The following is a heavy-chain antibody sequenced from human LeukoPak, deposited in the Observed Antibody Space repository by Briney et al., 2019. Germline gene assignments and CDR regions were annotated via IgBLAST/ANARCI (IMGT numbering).Heavy chain of an antibody. D-gene: IGHD5-12*01. J-gene: IGHJ4*02. V-gene: IGHV3-21*01. CDR2: ISSSSSYI. CDR1: GFTLSSYS. CDR3: ARRGSGYTEPIDY. Sequence: GGSLRLSCAGSGFTLSSYSMDWVRQAPGKGLEWVSSISSSSSYIYYADSVKGRFTISRDNAKNSLYLQMNGLRAEDTAVYYCARRGSGYTEPIDYWGQGTLVTVSS.